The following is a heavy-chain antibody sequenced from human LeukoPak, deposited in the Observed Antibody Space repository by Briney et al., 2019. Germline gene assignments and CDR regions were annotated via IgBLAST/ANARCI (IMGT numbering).Heavy chain of an antibody. D-gene: IGHD3-10*01. CDR2: ISSSSSYI. V-gene: IGHV3-21*01. Sequence: KPGGSLRLSCAASGFTFSSYSMNWVRQAPGKGLEWVSSISSSSSYIYYADSVKSRFTISRDNAKNSLYLQMNSLRAEDTAVYYCARTTPKYGSGSYSFYWGQGTLVTVSS. CDR3: ARTTPKYGSGSYSFY. J-gene: IGHJ4*02. CDR1: GFTFSSYS.